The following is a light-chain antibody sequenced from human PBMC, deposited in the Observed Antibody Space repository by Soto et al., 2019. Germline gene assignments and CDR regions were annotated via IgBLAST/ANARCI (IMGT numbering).Light chain of an antibody. CDR3: CSYAGTTNFVL. Sequence: QSALTQPASVSGSPGQSIIISCTGASGDVGTYSLVSWYQQHPGKAPKLIIYAGSGRPSGVSNRFSGSTSDNTASLTISGLQAEDEADYFCCSYAGTTNFVLFGGGTKVTVL. CDR1: SGDVGTYSL. CDR2: AGS. J-gene: IGLJ3*02. V-gene: IGLV2-23*01.